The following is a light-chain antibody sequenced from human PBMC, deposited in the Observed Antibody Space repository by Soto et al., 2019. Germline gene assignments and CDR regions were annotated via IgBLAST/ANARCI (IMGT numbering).Light chain of an antibody. CDR3: QQYYSYPRT. Sequence: IQVRPSPSSVYAATGDRVSITCRASQGISSYLAWYQQKPGKAPKLLIYAASTLQSGVPSRFSGSGSGTDFTLTISCLQSEDFATYYCQQYYSYPRTFGQGTRLEIK. CDR1: QGISSY. J-gene: IGKJ5*01. CDR2: AAS. V-gene: IGKV1-8*01.